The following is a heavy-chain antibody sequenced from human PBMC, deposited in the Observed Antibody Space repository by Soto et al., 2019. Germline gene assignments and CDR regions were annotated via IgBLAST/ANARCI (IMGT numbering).Heavy chain of an antibody. CDR2: ISYSGTT. D-gene: IGHD4-17*01. J-gene: IGHJ4*02. CDR3: ATMGTPVTGLYYFDY. CDR1: GGSISSGNYN. Sequence: QVQLQESGPGLVKPSQTLSLTCTVSGGSISSGNYNWSWIRQPPGKALEWIGFISYSGTTHYSASLRSRVSISVDTSKNQFSLDLSSVTAADTAVYYCATMGTPVTGLYYFDYWGQGTLVTVSS. V-gene: IGHV4-30-4*01.